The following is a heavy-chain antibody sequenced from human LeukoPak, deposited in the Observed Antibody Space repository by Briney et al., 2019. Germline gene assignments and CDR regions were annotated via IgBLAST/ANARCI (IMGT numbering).Heavy chain of an antibody. CDR1: GYTFTSYD. CDR2: INPNSGGT. D-gene: IGHD4-17*01. V-gene: IGHV1-2*02. CDR3: ARDRDDYGCDY. Sequence: ASVKVSCKASGYTFTSYDINWVRQATGQGLEWMGWINPNSGGTNYAQKFQGRVTMTRDTSISTAYMELSRLRSDDTAVYYCARDRDDYGCDYWGQGTLVTVSS. J-gene: IGHJ4*02.